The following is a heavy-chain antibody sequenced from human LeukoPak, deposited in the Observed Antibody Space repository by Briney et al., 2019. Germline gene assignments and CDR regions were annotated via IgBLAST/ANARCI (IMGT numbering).Heavy chain of an antibody. CDR3: ARHRVPKNIAAPGKSFDP. D-gene: IGHD6-25*01. J-gene: IGHJ5*02. Sequence: KPSETLSLTCAVSGGSISSGGYSRSWIRQPPGKGLEWIGYIYYSGSTNYNPSLKSRVTISVDTSKNQFSLKLSSVTAADTAVYYCARHRVPKNIAAPGKSFDPWGQGTLVTVSS. CDR2: IYYSGST. V-gene: IGHV4-61*08. CDR1: GGSISSGGYS.